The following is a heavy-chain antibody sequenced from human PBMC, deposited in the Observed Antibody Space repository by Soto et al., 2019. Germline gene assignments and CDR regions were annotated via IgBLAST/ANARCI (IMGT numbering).Heavy chain of an antibody. CDR2: IYWDDDK. CDR3: AHSGTVTTLGYFDY. Sequence: QITLKESGPTLVKPTQTLTLTCTFSGFSLSTSGVGVGWIRQPPGKALEWLALIYWDDDKRYSPSLKSRLTIIKXTXINQVVLTMTNMDPVDTATYYCAHSGTVTTLGYFDYWGQGTLVTVSS. CDR1: GFSLSTSGVG. V-gene: IGHV2-5*02. J-gene: IGHJ4*02. D-gene: IGHD4-17*01.